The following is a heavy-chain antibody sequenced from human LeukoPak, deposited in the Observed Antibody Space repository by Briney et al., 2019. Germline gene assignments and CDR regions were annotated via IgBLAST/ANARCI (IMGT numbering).Heavy chain of an antibody. CDR3: ARDGMTYDAFDI. Sequence: PSETLSLTCTVSGGSISSYYWSWIRQPPGKGLEWIGYIYYSGSTNYNPSLKSRVTISVDTSKYQFSLKLSSVTAADTAVYYCARDGMTYDAFDIWGQGTMVTVSS. CDR2: IYYSGST. CDR1: GGSISSYY. J-gene: IGHJ3*02. D-gene: IGHD1-26*01. V-gene: IGHV4-59*13.